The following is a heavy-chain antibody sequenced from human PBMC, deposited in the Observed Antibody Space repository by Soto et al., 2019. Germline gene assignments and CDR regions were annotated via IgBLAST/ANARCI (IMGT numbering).Heavy chain of an antibody. CDR2: INPNSGST. Sequence: QVQLVQSGAEVKKPGASVKVSCKASGYTFTGYYMHWVRQAPGQGLEWMGWINPNSGSTNYAQKFQGWVTMTRDTSISTAYMELSRLRSDDTAVYYCAREYDILTGFDYWGQGTLVTVSS. CDR3: AREYDILTGFDY. CDR1: GYTFTGYY. D-gene: IGHD3-9*01. J-gene: IGHJ4*02. V-gene: IGHV1-2*04.